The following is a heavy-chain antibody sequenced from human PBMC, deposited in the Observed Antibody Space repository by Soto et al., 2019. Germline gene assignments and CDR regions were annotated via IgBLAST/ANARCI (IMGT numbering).Heavy chain of an antibody. CDR3: ARGEYSSSFYYYGMDV. J-gene: IGHJ6*02. V-gene: IGHV3-30-3*01. D-gene: IGHD6-6*01. Sequence: GGSLRLSCAASGFTFSSYAMHWVRQAPGKGLEWVAVISYDGSNKYYADSVKGRFTISRDNSKNTLYLQMNSLRAEDTAVYYCARGEYSSSFYYYGMDVWGQGTTVTVSS. CDR2: ISYDGSNK. CDR1: GFTFSSYA.